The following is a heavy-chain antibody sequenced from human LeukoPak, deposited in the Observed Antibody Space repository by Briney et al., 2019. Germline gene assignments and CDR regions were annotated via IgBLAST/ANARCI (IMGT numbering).Heavy chain of an antibody. J-gene: IGHJ4*02. CDR3: AYDSSGYYYTLGDY. D-gene: IGHD3-22*01. CDR1: GFTFSSYG. Sequence: PGRSLRLSCAASGFTFSSYGMHWVRQAPDKGLEWVAVISYDGSDKNYADSVKGRFTISRDNSKNTLYLQMNSLRAEDTAVYYCAYDSSGYYYTLGDYWGQGTLVTVSS. CDR2: ISYDGSDK. V-gene: IGHV3-30*18.